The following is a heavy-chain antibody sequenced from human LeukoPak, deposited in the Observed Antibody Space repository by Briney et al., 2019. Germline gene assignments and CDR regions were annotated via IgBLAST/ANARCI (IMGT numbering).Heavy chain of an antibody. CDR2: IAHHGNDK. CDR1: GFTFRNYG. V-gene: IGHV3-30*02. Sequence: GGSLRLSCAASGFTFRNYGMHWVRQSPGKGLEGVAYIAHHGNDKYYVDSVKGRFIISRDNSRRTLYLQMNSLRPDDTALYYCAKDGSWSCTDWGQGTPVTVSS. D-gene: IGHD2-8*02. J-gene: IGHJ4*02. CDR3: AKDGSWSCTD.